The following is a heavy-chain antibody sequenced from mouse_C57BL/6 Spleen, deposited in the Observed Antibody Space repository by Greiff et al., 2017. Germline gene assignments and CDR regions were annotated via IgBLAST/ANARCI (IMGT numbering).Heavy chain of an antibody. V-gene: IGHV1-59*01. CDR2: IDPSDSYT. CDR1: GYTFTSYW. CDR3: ARKSITTVVAPYYFDY. D-gene: IGHD1-1*01. J-gene: IGHJ2*01. Sequence: QVQLQQPGAELVRPGTSVKLSCKASGYTFTSYWMHWVKQRPGQGLEWIGVIDPSDSYTYYNQKFKGKATLTVDTSSSTAYMQLSSLTSEDSAVYYCARKSITTVVAPYYFDYWGQGTTRTVSS.